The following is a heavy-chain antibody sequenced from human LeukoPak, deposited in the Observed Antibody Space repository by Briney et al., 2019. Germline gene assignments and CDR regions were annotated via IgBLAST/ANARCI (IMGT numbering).Heavy chain of an antibody. CDR1: GFTLDDYE. Sequence: GGSLRLSCAASGFTLDDYEMSWVRQAPGKGLEWVANIKHDGSERYYVDSVKGRFTISRDDANNALYLQLNSLRAEDTAVYYCARGPGRVAVPATGSFDIWGQGTMVTVSS. D-gene: IGHD6-19*01. CDR2: IKHDGSER. CDR3: ARGPGRVAVPATGSFDI. J-gene: IGHJ3*02. V-gene: IGHV3-7*05.